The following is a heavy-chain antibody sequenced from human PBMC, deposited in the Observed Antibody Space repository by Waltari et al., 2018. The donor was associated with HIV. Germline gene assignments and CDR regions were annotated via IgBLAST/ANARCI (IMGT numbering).Heavy chain of an antibody. CDR2: IYYSGST. D-gene: IGHD3-22*01. CDR3: ARAPNYYDSSGWPYYFDY. Sequence: QVQLQESGPGLVKPSETLSLTCTVSGGSISSYYWSWIRQPPGKGLEWIGYIYYSGSTTYNPSLKSRVTISVDTSKNQFSLKLSSVTAADTAVHYCARAPNYYDSSGWPYYFDYWGQGTLVTVSS. V-gene: IGHV4-59*01. CDR1: GGSISSYY. J-gene: IGHJ4*02.